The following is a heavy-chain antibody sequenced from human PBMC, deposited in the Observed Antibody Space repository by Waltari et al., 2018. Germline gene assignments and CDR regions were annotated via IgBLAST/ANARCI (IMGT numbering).Heavy chain of an antibody. CDR2: ITDTVGST. D-gene: IGHD3-16*01. Sequence: EVQLLESGGGLVQPGGSLRLSCAASGFTFSKSGMTWVRQTPGKGLNWVATITDTVGSTFYADAVKGRFAISRDNSKNTLYLQMSSLRAGDTAVYYCATSFRGKFDFWGQGTLVTVSS. CDR1: GFTFSKSG. J-gene: IGHJ4*02. CDR3: ATSFRGKFDF. V-gene: IGHV3-23*01.